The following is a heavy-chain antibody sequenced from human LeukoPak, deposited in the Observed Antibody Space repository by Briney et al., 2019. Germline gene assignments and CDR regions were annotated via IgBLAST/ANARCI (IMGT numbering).Heavy chain of an antibody. J-gene: IGHJ4*02. CDR2: ISYDGSNK. Sequence: GGSLRLSCAASGFTFSSYGMHWVRQAPGKGLEWAAVISYDGSNKYYADSVKGRFTISRDNSKNTLYLQMNSLRAEDTAVYYCAKAIAAAGTGYWGQGTLVTVSS. V-gene: IGHV3-30*18. CDR1: GFTFSSYG. CDR3: AKAIAAAGTGY. D-gene: IGHD6-13*01.